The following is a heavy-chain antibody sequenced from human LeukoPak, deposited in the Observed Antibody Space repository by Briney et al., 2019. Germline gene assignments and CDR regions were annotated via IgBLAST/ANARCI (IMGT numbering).Heavy chain of an antibody. Sequence: SETLSLTCAVYGVSISSDNWWTWVRQPPGKGLEWIGETHRSGDTKYNPSLNGRVTISMDNSKNQLSLNLFSVTAADTAIYFCATRHHSRTYMVPLDSWGQGTLVTVSS. V-gene: IGHV4/OR15-8*02. CDR1: GVSISSDNW. CDR2: THRSGDT. D-gene: IGHD3-10*01. CDR3: ATRHHSRTYMVPLDS. J-gene: IGHJ4*02.